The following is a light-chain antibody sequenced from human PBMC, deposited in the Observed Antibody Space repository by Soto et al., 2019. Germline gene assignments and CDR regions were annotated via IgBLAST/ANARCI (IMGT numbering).Light chain of an antibody. CDR2: RAS. Sequence: DIQMTQSHSTLSASVGDRFTISCRASQSIGSWLAWYQQEPGRAPKLLIYRASILENGVPRRFSGSGSGTEFTLTISSLQPDDFATYFCQHYNSYPWTFGQGTKVDIK. CDR1: QSIGSW. CDR3: QHYNSYPWT. V-gene: IGKV1-5*03. J-gene: IGKJ1*01.